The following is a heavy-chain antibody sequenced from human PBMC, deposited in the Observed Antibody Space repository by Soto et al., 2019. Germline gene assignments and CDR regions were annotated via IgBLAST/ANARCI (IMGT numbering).Heavy chain of an antibody. Sequence: GGSLRLSCAASGLTVSGKKYVAWVRQAPGKGLEWVSALYDGDGSFYSDSVKGRFTTSSDSSKTTVYLQMNDLRPADTAVYYCATWHEREHAYDVWGQGTTVTVSS. CDR1: GLTVSGKKY. CDR2: LYDGDGS. CDR3: ATWHEREHAYDV. J-gene: IGHJ3*01. D-gene: IGHD1-1*01. V-gene: IGHV3-53*01.